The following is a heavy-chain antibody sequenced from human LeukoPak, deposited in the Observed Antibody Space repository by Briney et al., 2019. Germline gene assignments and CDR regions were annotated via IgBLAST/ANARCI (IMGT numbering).Heavy chain of an antibody. CDR2: IYTSGST. CDR1: GGSISSYY. Sequence: SETLSLTCTVSGGSISSYYWSWIRQPAGKGLEWIGRIYTSGSTNYNPSLKSRVTISVDTSKNQFSLKLSSVTAADTAVYYCARSPSYYGTYVDSNWFDPWGQGTLVTVSS. J-gene: IGHJ5*02. CDR3: ARSPSYYGTYVDSNWFDP. V-gene: IGHV4-4*07. D-gene: IGHD3-22*01.